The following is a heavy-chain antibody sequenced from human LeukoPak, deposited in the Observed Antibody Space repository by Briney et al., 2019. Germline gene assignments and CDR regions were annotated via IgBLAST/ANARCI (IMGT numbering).Heavy chain of an antibody. CDR2: INLNSGGT. V-gene: IGHV1-2*02. CDR3: ARADRLDGGPYLIGP. CDR1: GYSFTDYY. Sequence: AASVKVSCKTSGYSFTDYYMHWVRQAPGQGLEWMGWINLNSGGTSSAQKFQGRVTTTRDTSITTVYMEVSWLTSDDTAIYYCARADRLDGGPYLIGPWGQGTLVTVSS. D-gene: IGHD2-21*01. J-gene: IGHJ5*02.